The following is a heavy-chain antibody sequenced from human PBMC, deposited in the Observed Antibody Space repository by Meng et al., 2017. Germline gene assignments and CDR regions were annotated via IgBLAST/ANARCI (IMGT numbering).Heavy chain of an antibody. V-gene: IGHV4-34*01. CDR2: INHSGST. CDR1: GGSFNGYY. CDR3: ARGFYSSGWNTFDY. J-gene: IGHJ4*02. D-gene: IGHD6-19*01. Sequence: VQLQQWGAGLLRRSETLSLTCGVYGGSFNGYYWTWIRQPPGKGLEWVGDINHSGSTNYYPSLKSRVTISLDTSKNQFSLKLRSVTAADTAVYFCARGFYSSGWNTFDYWGQGTLVTVSS.